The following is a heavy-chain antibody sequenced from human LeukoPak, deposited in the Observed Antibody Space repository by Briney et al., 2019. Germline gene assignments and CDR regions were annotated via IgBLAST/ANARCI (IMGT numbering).Heavy chain of an antibody. J-gene: IGHJ5*02. D-gene: IGHD5-18*01. CDR3: ARGHKRIQLWPLYNWFDP. CDR2: INPNSGGT. Sequence: GASVKVSCKASGYTFTGYYMHWVRQAPGQGLEWMGWINPNSGGTDYAQKFQGRVTMTRDTSISTAYMELSRLRSDDTAVYYCARGHKRIQLWPLYNWFDPWGQGTLVTVSS. V-gene: IGHV1-2*02. CDR1: GYTFTGYY.